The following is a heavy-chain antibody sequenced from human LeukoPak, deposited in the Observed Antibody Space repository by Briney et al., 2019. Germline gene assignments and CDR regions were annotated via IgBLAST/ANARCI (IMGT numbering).Heavy chain of an antibody. CDR2: TSSSSSYI. V-gene: IGHV3-21*01. CDR1: GFTFSSYS. J-gene: IGHJ4*02. Sequence: PGGSLRLSCAASGFTFSSYSMNWVRQAPGKGLEWVSSTSSSSSYIYYADSVKGRFTISRDNAKNSLYLQMNSLRAEDTAVYYCAREGHPTRGSTTVTTSSLFYWGQGTLVTVSS. D-gene: IGHD4-17*01. CDR3: AREGHPTRGSTTVTTSSLFY.